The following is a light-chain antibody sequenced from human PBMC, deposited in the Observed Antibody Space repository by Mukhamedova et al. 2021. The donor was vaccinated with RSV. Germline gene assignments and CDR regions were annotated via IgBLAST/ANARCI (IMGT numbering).Light chain of an antibody. V-gene: IGKV1-39*01. CDR3: QQNFHTIRT. J-gene: IGKJ1*01. CDR2: GAS. Sequence: WYQRRVHGKAPKLLIYGASSLQSGVPSRFSGSGSGTDFTLTINGLQPADLATYYCQQNFHTIRTFGQGTEVEIK.